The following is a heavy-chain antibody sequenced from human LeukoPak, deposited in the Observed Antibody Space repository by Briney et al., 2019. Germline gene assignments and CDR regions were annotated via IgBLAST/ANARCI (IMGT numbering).Heavy chain of an antibody. D-gene: IGHD6-13*01. CDR2: IYTSGST. CDR3: ARGGSWYGVSNWFDP. CDR1: GGSISSSSYY. J-gene: IGHJ5*02. Sequence: SETLSLTCTVSGGSISSSSYYWGWIRQPPGKGLEWIGRIYTSGSTNYNPSLKSRVTISVDTSKNQFSLKLSSVTAADTAVYYCARGGSWYGVSNWFDPWGQGTLVTVSS. V-gene: IGHV4-39*07.